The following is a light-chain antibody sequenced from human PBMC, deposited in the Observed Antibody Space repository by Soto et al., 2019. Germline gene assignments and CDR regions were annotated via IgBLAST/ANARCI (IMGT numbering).Light chain of an antibody. J-gene: IGLJ2*01. Sequence: QSVLTQPASVSGSPGQSITISCAGTSADIGAFNYVSWYQHHPGKAPKLLIYDVSDRPSGVSTRFSASKSANTASLTISGLQADDEADYYCSSYSTSSACVFGGGTKLTVL. V-gene: IGLV2-14*03. CDR3: SSYSTSSACV. CDR1: SADIGAFNY. CDR2: DVS.